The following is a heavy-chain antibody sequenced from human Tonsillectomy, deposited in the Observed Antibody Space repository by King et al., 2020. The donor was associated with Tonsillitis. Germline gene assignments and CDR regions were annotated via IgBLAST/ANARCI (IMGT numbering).Heavy chain of an antibody. CDR1: GGSISSGTYS. CDR3: ARAANDFDWLLNPWFDP. CDR2: MFYSGSA. V-gene: IGHV4-30-2*01. J-gene: IGHJ5*01. D-gene: IGHD3-9*01. Sequence: LQLQESGSRLVMPSQTLSLTCTVSGGSISSGTYSWSWIRQPPGKGLEWIGYMFYSGSAYYNPSFKSRVTLSVDRSKNQFSLKLKSVTAADTAMYYCARAANDFDWLLNPWFDPWGQGTLVTVPS.